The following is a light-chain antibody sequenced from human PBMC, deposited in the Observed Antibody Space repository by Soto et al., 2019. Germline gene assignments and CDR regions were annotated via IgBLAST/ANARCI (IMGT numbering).Light chain of an antibody. CDR2: EVS. J-gene: IGLJ1*01. V-gene: IGLV2-14*01. CDR1: SSDVGGYNY. Sequence: QSVLTQPASVSGSAGQSIAISCTGTSSDVGGYNYVSWYQQHPGKAPKLLLSEVSKRPSGVSDPFSGSKSGNTASLTISGLQTQDEADYYCSSFTSAYTFVFGTGTKVTVL. CDR3: SSFTSAYTFV.